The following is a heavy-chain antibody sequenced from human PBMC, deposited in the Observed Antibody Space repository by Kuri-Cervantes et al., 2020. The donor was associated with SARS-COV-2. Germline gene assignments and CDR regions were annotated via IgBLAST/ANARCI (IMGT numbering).Heavy chain of an antibody. V-gene: IGHV3-23*01. CDR3: AKVANYYDSSGYDY. D-gene: IGHD3-22*01. CDR2: ISGSGGST. CDR1: GFTFSSYA. J-gene: IGHJ4*02. Sequence: LSLTCAASGFTFSSYAMHWVRQAPGKGLEWVSAISGSGGSTYYADSVKGRFTISRDNSKNTLYLQMNSLRAEDTAVYYCAKVANYYDSSGYDYWGQGTLVTVSS.